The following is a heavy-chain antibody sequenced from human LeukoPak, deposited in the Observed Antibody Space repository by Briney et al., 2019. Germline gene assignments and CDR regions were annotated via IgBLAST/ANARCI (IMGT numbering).Heavy chain of an antibody. CDR1: GFTVSATY. J-gene: IGHJ4*02. Sequence: GGSLRLSCAASGFTVSATYMNWVRQAPGKGLEWVSIIYTGGNTYYADSVKGRFTISRDISKNTLYLQMNSLRAEDTAVYYCARGTVTAPDYWGQGTLVTASS. CDR2: IYTGGNT. D-gene: IGHD4-17*01. CDR3: ARGTVTAPDY. V-gene: IGHV3-53*01.